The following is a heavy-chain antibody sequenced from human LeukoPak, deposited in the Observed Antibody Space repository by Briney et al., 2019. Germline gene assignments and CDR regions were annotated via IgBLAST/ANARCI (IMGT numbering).Heavy chain of an antibody. J-gene: IGHJ5*02. Sequence: PGGSLRLSCAASGFTFSSYSMNWVRQAPGKGLEWVSYISSSSSTIYYADSVKGRFTISRDNAKNSLYLQMSSLRDEDTAVYYCARDQGYYDSSGYYSYNWFDPWGQGTLVTVSS. CDR3: ARDQGYYDSSGYYSYNWFDP. CDR1: GFTFSSYS. D-gene: IGHD3-22*01. V-gene: IGHV3-48*02. CDR2: ISSSSSTI.